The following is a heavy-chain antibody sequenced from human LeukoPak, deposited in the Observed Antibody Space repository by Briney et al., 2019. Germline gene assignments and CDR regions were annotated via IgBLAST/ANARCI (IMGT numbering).Heavy chain of an antibody. J-gene: IGHJ5*02. CDR1: GGSISSSSYY. Sequence: KASETLSLTCTVSGGSISSSSYYWGWIRQPPGKGLEWIGSIYYSGRTYYNPSLKSRVTISVDTSKNQFSLKLSSVTAADTAVYYCAARVDPWGQGTLVAVSS. CDR2: IYYSGRT. V-gene: IGHV4-39*07. D-gene: IGHD3-10*01. CDR3: AARVDP.